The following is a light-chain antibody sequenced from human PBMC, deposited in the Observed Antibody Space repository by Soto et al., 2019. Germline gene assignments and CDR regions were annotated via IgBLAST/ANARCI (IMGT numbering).Light chain of an antibody. CDR1: QSVLYSSNNKNY. J-gene: IGKJ4*01. Sequence: DIAMTQSPDSLAVSLGERATINCKSSQSVLYSSNNKNYLAWYQQKPGHPPKLLIYWASTRESGVPDRFSGSGSATDFTLTSSSLQAEDVAVYYCQQYFTTPRTFGGGTKVEIK. CDR3: QQYFTTPRT. V-gene: IGKV4-1*01. CDR2: WAS.